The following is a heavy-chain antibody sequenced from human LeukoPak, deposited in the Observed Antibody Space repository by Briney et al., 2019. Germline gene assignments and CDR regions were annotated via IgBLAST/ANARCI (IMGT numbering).Heavy chain of an antibody. Sequence: GSLRLSCAASGFTFSNYNMNWVRQAPGKGLVWVSQTNTDGTITDYADSAKGRFTISRDNAKKTLNLQMESLRVDDTAVYYCVRGRGSYWYDLGPAFNMWGQGTMVTVSS. CDR1: GFTFSNYN. J-gene: IGHJ3*02. D-gene: IGHD1-26*01. CDR2: TNTDGTIT. V-gene: IGHV3-74*01. CDR3: VRGRGSYWYDLGPAFNM.